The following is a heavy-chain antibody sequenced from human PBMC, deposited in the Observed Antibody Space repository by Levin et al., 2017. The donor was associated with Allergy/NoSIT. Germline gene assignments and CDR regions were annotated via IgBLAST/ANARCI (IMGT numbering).Heavy chain of an antibody. CDR1: GASISSYY. CDR3: ARHGPLHYSSGSYYFDY. Sequence: SQTLSLTCSVSGASISSYYWSWIRQPPGKGLEWIGYTYYSGSTNSNPSLKSRVTIPVDTSKNQFSLKLTSVTAADTAVYYCARHGPLHYSSGSYYFDYWGQGTLVTVSS. D-gene: IGHD6-19*01. CDR2: TYYSGST. J-gene: IGHJ4*02. V-gene: IGHV4-59*08.